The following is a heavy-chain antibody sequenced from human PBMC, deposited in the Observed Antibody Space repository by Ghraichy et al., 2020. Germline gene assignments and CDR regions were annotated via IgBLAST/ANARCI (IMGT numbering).Heavy chain of an antibody. CDR1: GFTFSSYW. CDR2: IKQDGSEK. V-gene: IGHV3-7*01. D-gene: IGHD3-10*01. J-gene: IGHJ6*02. CDR3: ARGGSGAPYYYYYGMDV. Sequence: GGSLRLSCAASGFTFSSYWMSWVRQAPGKGLEWVANIKQDGSEKYYVDSVKGRFTISRDNAKNSLYLQMNSLRAEDTAVYYCARGGSGAPYYYYYGMDVWGHGTTFTVSS.